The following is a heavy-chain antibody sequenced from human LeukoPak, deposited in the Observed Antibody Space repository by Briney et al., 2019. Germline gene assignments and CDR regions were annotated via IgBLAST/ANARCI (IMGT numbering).Heavy chain of an antibody. Sequence: GGSLRLSCAASGFTFSNAWMSWVRQAPGKGLEWVGRIKSKTDGWTTDYAAPVKGRFTISRDDSKNTLYLQMNSLKTEDTAVYYCTTDERMVRGVIIRVFDYWGQGTLVTVSS. CDR1: GFTFSNAW. CDR2: IKSKTDGWTT. CDR3: TTDERMVRGVIIRVFDY. V-gene: IGHV3-15*01. D-gene: IGHD3-10*01. J-gene: IGHJ4*02.